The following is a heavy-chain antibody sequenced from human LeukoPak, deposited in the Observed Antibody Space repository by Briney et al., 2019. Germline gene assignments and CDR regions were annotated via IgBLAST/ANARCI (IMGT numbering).Heavy chain of an antibody. Sequence: SETLSLTCSVSGASTTSYYWNWIRQAPGKGLEWLGYIYSDGTTSYSPSLRSRVTISVDTSRNQFSLKLSSVTAADAAVYYCARDTRSYDTSGYYYFDYWGQGALVTVSS. D-gene: IGHD3-22*01. CDR3: ARDTRSYDTSGYYYFDY. CDR1: GASTTSYY. V-gene: IGHV4-59*01. J-gene: IGHJ4*02. CDR2: IYSDGTT.